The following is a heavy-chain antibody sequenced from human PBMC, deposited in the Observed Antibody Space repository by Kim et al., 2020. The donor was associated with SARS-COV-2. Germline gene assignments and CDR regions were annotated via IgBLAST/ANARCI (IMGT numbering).Heavy chain of an antibody. Sequence: ASVKVSCKASGYTFTSYAMHWVRQAPGQRLEWMGWINAGNGNTKYSQKFQGRVTITRDTSASTAYMELSSLRSEDTAVYYCARDYRGYYYDSSGPDYWGQGTLVTVSS. CDR2: INAGNGNT. CDR1: GYTFTSYA. CDR3: ARDYRGYYYDSSGPDY. J-gene: IGHJ4*02. D-gene: IGHD3-22*01. V-gene: IGHV1-3*01.